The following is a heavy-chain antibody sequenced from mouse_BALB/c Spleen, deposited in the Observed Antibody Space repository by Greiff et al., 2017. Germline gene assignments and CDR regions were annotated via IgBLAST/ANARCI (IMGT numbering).Heavy chain of an antibody. V-gene: IGHV3-6*02. CDR2: ISYDGSN. Sequence: EVKVEESGPGLVKPSQSLSLTCSVTGYSITSGYYWNWIRQFPGNKLEWMGYISYDGSNNYNPSLKNRISITRDTSKNQFFLKLNSVTTEDTATYYCARVGDYYGRAGYAMDYWGQGTSVTVSS. D-gene: IGHD1-1*01. J-gene: IGHJ4*01. CDR3: ARVGDYYGRAGYAMDY. CDR1: GYSITSGYY.